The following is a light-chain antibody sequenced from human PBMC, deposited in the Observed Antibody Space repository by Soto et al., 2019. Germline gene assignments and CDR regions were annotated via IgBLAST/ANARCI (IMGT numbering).Light chain of an antibody. CDR1: SSDVGNYNY. Sequence: QSALTQPRSVSESPGQSVTISCTGTSSDVGNYNYVSWYQQHPGKAPKLIIYDVTKRPSGVPDRFSGSKSGNTASLTISGLQAEDEADYYCCSYAGRQRVFGGGTQLTVL. V-gene: IGLV2-11*01. CDR2: DVT. CDR3: CSYAGRQRV. J-gene: IGLJ3*02.